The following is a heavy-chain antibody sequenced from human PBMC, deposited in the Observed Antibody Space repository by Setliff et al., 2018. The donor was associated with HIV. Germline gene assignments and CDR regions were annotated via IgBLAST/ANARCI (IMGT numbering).Heavy chain of an antibody. Sequence: GASVKVSCKTSGYMFIAYGMSWVRRAPGQGLEWMGWIHPYTGDTDQGQKVQGRLTMTTDTSTNTAYMELTSLRPDDTAVYFCAREPPEVTITTHKLDIWGQGTLVT. CDR3: AREPPEVTITTHKLDI. CDR1: GYMFIAYG. J-gene: IGHJ3*02. D-gene: IGHD1-1*01. CDR2: IHPYTGDT. V-gene: IGHV1-18*01.